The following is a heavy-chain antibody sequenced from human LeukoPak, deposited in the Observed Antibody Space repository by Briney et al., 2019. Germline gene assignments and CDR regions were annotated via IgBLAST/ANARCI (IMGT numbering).Heavy chain of an antibody. D-gene: IGHD2-2*01. CDR2: ISGSGGST. V-gene: IGHV3-23*01. Sequence: QSGGSLRLSCAGSGFTFSSYAMSWVRQAPGKGLEWVSAISGSGGSTYYADSVKGRFTISRDNSKNTLYLQMNSLRAEDTAVYYCAKDRIRYCSSTSCAKPFDYWGQGTLVTVSS. CDR1: GFTFSSYA. CDR3: AKDRIRYCSSTSCAKPFDY. J-gene: IGHJ4*02.